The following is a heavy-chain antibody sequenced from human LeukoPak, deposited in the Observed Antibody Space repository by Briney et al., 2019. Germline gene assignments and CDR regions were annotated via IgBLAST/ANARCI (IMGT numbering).Heavy chain of an antibody. V-gene: IGHV3-15*01. J-gene: IGHJ4*02. Sequence: GGSLRLSCAASGFTFSNVWMSWVRQAPGKGLEWVGRIKSKIGGETTDYAAPAKGRFTISRDGSRTTLYLQMNSLKTEDTAVYFCSTHGGTGGSCCHYWGQGTLVTVSS. CDR3: STHGGTGGSCCHY. CDR1: GFTFSNVW. CDR2: IKSKIGGETT. D-gene: IGHD2-15*01.